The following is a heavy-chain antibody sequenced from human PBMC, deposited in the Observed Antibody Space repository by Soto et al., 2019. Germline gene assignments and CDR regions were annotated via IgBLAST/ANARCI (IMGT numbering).Heavy chain of an antibody. J-gene: IGHJ4*02. Sequence: QVQLQESGPGLVKPSETLSLTCSVSGGSVSSDSYYWSWIRQPPGKGLGWIGYIYYSGSPNYNPSSKSRITISRDTSKSQFSLKLSSVTAADTAVYYCARERGYSSSCGCYYLDNWGQVPLVTVSS. V-gene: IGHV4-61*01. CDR3: ARERGYSSSCGCYYLDN. CDR1: GGSVSSDSYY. CDR2: IYYSGSP. D-gene: IGHD6-13*01.